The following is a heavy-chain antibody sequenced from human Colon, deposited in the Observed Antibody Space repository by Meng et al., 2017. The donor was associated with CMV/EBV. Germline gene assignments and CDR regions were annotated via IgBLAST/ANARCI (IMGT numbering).Heavy chain of an antibody. J-gene: IGHJ4*02. V-gene: IGHV1-69*05. Sequence: SVKVSCKASGGTFNSLAISWVRQAPGQGLEWVGGVIPIFGTANYAQKFQGRVTITTDESTSTAYMELSSLRSEDTAVYYCARVSSIRSPFDYWGQGTLVTVSS. D-gene: IGHD2-21*01. CDR3: ARVSSIRSPFDY. CDR2: VIPIFGTA. CDR1: GGTFNSLA.